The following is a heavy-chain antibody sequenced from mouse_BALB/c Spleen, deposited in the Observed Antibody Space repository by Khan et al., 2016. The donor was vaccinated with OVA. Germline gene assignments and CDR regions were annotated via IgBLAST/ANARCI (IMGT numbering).Heavy chain of an antibody. CDR1: GYTFTNYG. Sequence: QIQLVQSGPELKKPGETVKISCKASGYTFTNYGMNWVKQSPGKGLKWMGWINTNTGEPTYAEEFKGRFAFSLDTSASTAYLQINNIKNEDTATYFCARGRWLLPPMDYWGQGTSVTVSS. CDR2: INTNTGEP. D-gene: IGHD2-3*01. V-gene: IGHV9-3*02. CDR3: ARGRWLLPPMDY. J-gene: IGHJ4*01.